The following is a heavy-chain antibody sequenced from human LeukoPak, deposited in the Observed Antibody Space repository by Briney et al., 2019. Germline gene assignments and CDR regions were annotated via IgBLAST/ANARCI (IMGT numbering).Heavy chain of an antibody. CDR2: ISGSGSTI. CDR1: GFTFSDYY. V-gene: IGHV3-11*01. J-gene: IGHJ4*02. D-gene: IGHD5-18*01. Sequence: GGSLRLSCAASGFTFSDYYMSWIRQAPGKGLEWVSYISGSGSTICYADSVKGRFTISRDNAKNSLYLQMNSLRAEDTAVYYCASATPYSYGFFDYWGQGTLVTVSS. CDR3: ASATPYSYGFFDY.